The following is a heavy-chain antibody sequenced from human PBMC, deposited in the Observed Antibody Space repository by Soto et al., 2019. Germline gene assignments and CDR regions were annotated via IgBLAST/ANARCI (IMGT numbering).Heavy chain of an antibody. CDR3: ARNRGQYSYGCADY. J-gene: IGHJ4*02. CDR1: GVTFSSYA. CDR2: ISYDGSNK. D-gene: IGHD5-18*01. Sequence: GVSLRLSCAASGVTFSSYAMHWFRQAPGKGLEWVAVISYDGSNKYYADSVKGRFTISRDNSKNTLYLQMNSLRAEDTAVYYCARNRGQYSYGCADYWGQGTLVTVSS. V-gene: IGHV3-30-3*01.